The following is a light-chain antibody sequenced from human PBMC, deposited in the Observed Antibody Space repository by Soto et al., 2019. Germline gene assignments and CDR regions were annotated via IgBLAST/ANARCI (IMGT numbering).Light chain of an antibody. V-gene: IGLV4-60*03. J-gene: IGLJ3*02. CDR1: SGRSSYI. CDR2: LEGSGNY. Sequence: QSVLTQSSSASASLGSSVKLTCTLSSGRSSYIIAWHQQQPGKAPRYLMKLEGSGNYNKGSGVPDRFSGSSSGSDRYLSISTLQSEDEADYYCETWDSNTRVFGGGTKLTVL. CDR3: ETWDSNTRV.